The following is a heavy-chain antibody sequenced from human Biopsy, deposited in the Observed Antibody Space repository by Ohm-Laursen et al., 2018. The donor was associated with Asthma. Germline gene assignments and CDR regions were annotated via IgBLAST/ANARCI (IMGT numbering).Heavy chain of an antibody. J-gene: IGHJ4*02. D-gene: IGHD4-17*01. CDR1: GYSLTDLS. Sequence: VASVKVSCKISGYSLTDLSMHWVRQAPGQGLEWMGGHDHEEGGTVNARRFQGRVTMTEDTSTDTAYMELSSLSSDDTAVYYCASDLPKDYVRYNFHFWGQGTLVTVSS. V-gene: IGHV1-24*01. CDR2: HDHEEGGT. CDR3: ASDLPKDYVRYNFHF.